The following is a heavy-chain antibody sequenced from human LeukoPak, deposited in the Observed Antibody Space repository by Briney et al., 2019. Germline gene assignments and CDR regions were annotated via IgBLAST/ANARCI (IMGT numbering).Heavy chain of an antibody. CDR3: ARENIVATIDYYYYYMDV. CDR2: INPNSGGT. V-gene: IGHV1-2*02. CDR1: GYTFTGYY. D-gene: IGHD5-12*01. J-gene: IGHJ6*03. Sequence: GASVKVSCKASGYTFTGYYMHWVRQAPGQGLEWMGWINPNSGGTNYAQKFQGRVTMTRDTSISTAYMELSRLRSDDTAVYYCARENIVATIDYYYYYMDVWGKGTTVTISS.